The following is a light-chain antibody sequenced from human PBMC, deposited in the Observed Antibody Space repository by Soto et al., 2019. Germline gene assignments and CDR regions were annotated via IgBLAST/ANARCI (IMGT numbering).Light chain of an antibody. Sequence: DIHMTLSPSSLSASVGDRVTITCRASQGIRSGLGWYQQKQGKAPKRLIDAASSLQSGVPSRFSGSGSGTEFTLTISSLQTEDFATYYCLQHNTYPLTFGGGTKVDIK. CDR1: QGIRSG. CDR2: AAS. CDR3: LQHNTYPLT. V-gene: IGKV1-17*01. J-gene: IGKJ4*01.